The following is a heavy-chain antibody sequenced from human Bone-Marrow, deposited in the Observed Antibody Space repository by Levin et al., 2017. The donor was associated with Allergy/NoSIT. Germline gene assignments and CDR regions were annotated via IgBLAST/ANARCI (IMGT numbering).Heavy chain of an antibody. Sequence: ASVKVSCKASGYTFTSYDINWVRQATGQGLEWMGWMNPNSGNTGYAQKFQGRVTMTRNTSISTAYMELSSLRSEDTAVYYCARTRIAARMGRVGWFDPWGQGTLVTVSS. J-gene: IGHJ5*02. CDR1: GYTFTSYD. CDR2: MNPNSGNT. CDR3: ARTRIAARMGRVGWFDP. D-gene: IGHD6-6*01. V-gene: IGHV1-8*01.